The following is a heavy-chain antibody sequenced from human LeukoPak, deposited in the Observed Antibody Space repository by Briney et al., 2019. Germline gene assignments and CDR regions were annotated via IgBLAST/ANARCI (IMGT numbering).Heavy chain of an antibody. V-gene: IGHV3-23*01. CDR1: GFTFTNYA. J-gene: IGHJ6*04. CDR2: IGSGHHT. CDR3: AKADDYGDYGYPDV. D-gene: IGHD4-17*01. Sequence: GGSLRLSCTASGFTFTNYAIMWVRQAPGKGLEWVSGIGSGHHTYYSDSVRGGFTISRDNSGSTVYLQMNKLRPEDTGLYFCAKADDYGDYGYPDVWGEGASVTVSS.